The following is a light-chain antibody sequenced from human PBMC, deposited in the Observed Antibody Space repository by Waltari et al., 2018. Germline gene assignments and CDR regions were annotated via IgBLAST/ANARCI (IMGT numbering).Light chain of an antibody. CDR1: PSTVGNNG. J-gene: IGLJ3*02. Sequence: QSVLTQPPSVSAAPGHTVSISCSGTPSTVGNNGVFWYRQLPGTAPKLLIYETNGRPTGTPDRFSGSKSATTAILDIAGLQPGDEADYYGGTWDSSLALWLFGGGTKLTV. CDR3: GTWDSSLALWL. CDR2: ETN. V-gene: IGLV1-51*02.